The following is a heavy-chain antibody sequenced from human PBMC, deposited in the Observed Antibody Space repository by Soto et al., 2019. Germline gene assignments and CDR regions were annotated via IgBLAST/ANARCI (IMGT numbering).Heavy chain of an antibody. CDR3: TTEMYGSGIYGMDV. V-gene: IGHV3-15*07. J-gene: IGHJ6*02. CDR2: IKSKTDGGTT. Sequence: GGSLRLSCAASGFTFSNAWMNWVRQAPGKGLEWVGRIKSKTDGGTTDYAAPVKGRFTISRDDSKNTLYLQMNSLKTEDTAVYYCTTEMYGSGIYGMDVWGQGTTVTVSS. D-gene: IGHD3-10*01. CDR1: GFTFSNAW.